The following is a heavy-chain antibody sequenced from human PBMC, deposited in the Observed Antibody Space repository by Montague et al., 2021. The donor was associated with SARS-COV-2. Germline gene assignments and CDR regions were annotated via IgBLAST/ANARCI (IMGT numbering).Heavy chain of an antibody. J-gene: IGHJ3*02. CDR1: GDSFNSPKYY. D-gene: IGHD3-10*01. V-gene: IGHV4-39*01. CDR2: SYYSGTT. CDR3: AGGSYGSGSYHAFDI. Sequence: SETLSLTCTVSGDSFNSPKYYCAWIRQPPGKGLEWIGSSYYSGTTYDXXXLRSQVTMSVDTSKTQFSLKMNSVTAADTAVYYCAGGSYGSGSYHAFDIWSQGTVVAVSS.